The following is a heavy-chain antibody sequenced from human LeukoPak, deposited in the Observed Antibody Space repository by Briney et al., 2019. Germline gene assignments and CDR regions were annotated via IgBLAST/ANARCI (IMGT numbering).Heavy chain of an antibody. D-gene: IGHD1-26*01. V-gene: IGHV4-59*01. CDR2: LSKSGNT. CDR3: ARARYVNSYYAFDI. CDR1: GFSISSYY. J-gene: IGHJ3*02. Sequence: SETLSLTCTVSGFSISSYYWSWIRLPPGKGLEWIGYLSKSGNTNYSPSLESRVTIFGDTSKNQVFLKLSSVTAADTVVYYCARARYVNSYYAFDIWGQGTLVTVSS.